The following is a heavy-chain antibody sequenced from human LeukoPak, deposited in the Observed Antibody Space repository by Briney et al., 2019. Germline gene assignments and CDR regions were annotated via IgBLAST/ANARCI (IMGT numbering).Heavy chain of an antibody. D-gene: IGHD5-12*01. CDR2: ISTYNGNT. J-gene: IGHJ4*02. Sequence: ASVKVSCKASGYTFTSYGISWVRQAPGQGLEWMGWISTYNGNTNYEQKFQGRVTMTTDTSTSTAYMELRSLRSDDTAVYYCARDSVPAVVYGYDPTFDYWGQGTLVTVSS. CDR3: ARDSVPAVVYGYDPTFDY. CDR1: GYTFTSYG. V-gene: IGHV1-18*01.